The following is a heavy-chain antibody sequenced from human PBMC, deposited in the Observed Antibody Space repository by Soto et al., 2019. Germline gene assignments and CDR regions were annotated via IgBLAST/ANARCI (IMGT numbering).Heavy chain of an antibody. CDR3: ARVYSSSSVMFDP. CDR2: INSDGSST. V-gene: IGHV3-74*01. J-gene: IGHJ5*02. Sequence: SRINSDGSSTSYADSVKGRFTISRDNAKNTLYLQMNSLRAEDTAVYYCARVYSSSSVMFDPWGQGTLVTVSS. D-gene: IGHD6-6*01.